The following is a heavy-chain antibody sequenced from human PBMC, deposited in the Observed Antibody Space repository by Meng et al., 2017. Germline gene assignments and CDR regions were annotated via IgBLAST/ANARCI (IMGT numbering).Heavy chain of an antibody. D-gene: IGHD6-6*01. CDR3: ARSVATSHSRYYGMDV. CDR1: GYSISSGYY. CDR2: IYHSGST. Sequence: SETLSLTCTVSGYSISSGYYWGWIRQPPGKGLEWIGSIYHSGSTYYNPSLKSRVTISVDTSKNQFSLKLSSVTAADTAVYYCARSVATSHSRYYGMDVWGQGTTVTVSS. J-gene: IGHJ6*02. V-gene: IGHV4-38-2*02.